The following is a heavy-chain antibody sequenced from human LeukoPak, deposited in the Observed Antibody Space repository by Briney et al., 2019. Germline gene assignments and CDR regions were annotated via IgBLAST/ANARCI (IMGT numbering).Heavy chain of an antibody. CDR2: ILYDGSNK. Sequence: GRSLRLSCAASGFTFSSYAMHWVRQAPGKGLEWVAVILYDGSNKYYADSVKGRFTISRDNSKNTLYLQMNSLRAEDTAVYYCARDRHYYGSGSSIGTDYWGQGTLVTVSS. V-gene: IGHV3-30-3*01. CDR1: GFTFSSYA. CDR3: ARDRHYYGSGSSIGTDY. D-gene: IGHD3-10*01. J-gene: IGHJ4*02.